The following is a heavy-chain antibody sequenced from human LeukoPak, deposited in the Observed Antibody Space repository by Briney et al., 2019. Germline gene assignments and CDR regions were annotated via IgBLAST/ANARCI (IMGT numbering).Heavy chain of an antibody. CDR1: GFTFSSYG. V-gene: IGHV3-30*18. CDR3: AKVVHYDFWSGNDY. Sequence: GGSLRLSCAASGFTFSSYGMHWVRQAPGKGLEWVAVISYDGSNKYYADSVKGRFTISRDNSKNTLYLQMNSLRAEDTAVYYYAKVVHYDFWSGNDYWGQGTLVTVSS. D-gene: IGHD3-3*01. J-gene: IGHJ4*02. CDR2: ISYDGSNK.